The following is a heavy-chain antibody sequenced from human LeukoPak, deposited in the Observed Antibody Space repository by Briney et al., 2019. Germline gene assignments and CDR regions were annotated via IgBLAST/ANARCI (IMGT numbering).Heavy chain of an antibody. J-gene: IGHJ6*02. CDR3: ARGKDIVATIAHYYYGMDV. CDR1: GGCLSGYY. CDR2: INHSGST. Sequence: AETLALTCAVYGGCLSGYYWSWIRQPPGKGQEWIGEINHSGSTNYNPSLKSRVTISVDTSKNQFSLKLSSVTAADTAVYYGARGKDIVATIAHYYYGMDVWGQGTTVTVSS. D-gene: IGHD5-12*01. V-gene: IGHV4-34*01.